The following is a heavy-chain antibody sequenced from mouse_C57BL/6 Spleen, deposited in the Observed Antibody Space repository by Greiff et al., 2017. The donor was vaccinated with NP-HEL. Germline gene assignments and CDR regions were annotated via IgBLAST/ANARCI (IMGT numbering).Heavy chain of an antibody. CDR3: ASDWDSSGYPYFDY. V-gene: IGHV5-4*03. J-gene: IGHJ2*01. CDR1: GFTFSSYA. Sequence: EVKLVESGGGLVKPGGSLKLSCAASGFTFSSYAMSWVRQTPEKRLEWVATISDGGSYTYYPDNVKGRFTISRDNAKNNLYLQMSHLKSEDTAMYYCASDWDSSGYPYFDYWGQGTTLTVSS. CDR2: ISDGGSYT. D-gene: IGHD3-2*02.